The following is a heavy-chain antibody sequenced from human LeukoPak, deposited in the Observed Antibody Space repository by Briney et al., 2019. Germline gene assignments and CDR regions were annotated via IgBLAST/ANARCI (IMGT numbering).Heavy chain of an antibody. D-gene: IGHD1-26*01. Sequence: GGSLRLSCTASGFTFGDYAMSWVRQAPGKGLEWVVFIRSRPYGGTTEYAASVKGRFTISRDNSKSIAFLQMNSLKTEDTAVYYCTSDRVGATSPFDYWGQGTLVTVSS. V-gene: IGHV3-49*04. CDR2: IRSRPYGGTT. CDR1: GFTFGDYA. CDR3: TSDRVGATSPFDY. J-gene: IGHJ4*02.